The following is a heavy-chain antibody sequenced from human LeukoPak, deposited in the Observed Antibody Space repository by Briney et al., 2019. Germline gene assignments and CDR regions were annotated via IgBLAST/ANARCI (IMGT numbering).Heavy chain of an antibody. CDR3: ARDLLYYYDSSGYYYNY. CDR1: GYTFTGYY. V-gene: IGHV1-2*02. CDR2: INPNSGGT. J-gene: IGHJ4*02. Sequence: ASVKVSCKASGYTFTGYYMHWVRQAPGQGLEWMGWINPNSGGTNYAQKFQGRVTMTRDTSISTAYMELSRLRSDDTAVYYRARDLLYYYDSSGYYYNYWGQGTLVTVSS. D-gene: IGHD3-22*01.